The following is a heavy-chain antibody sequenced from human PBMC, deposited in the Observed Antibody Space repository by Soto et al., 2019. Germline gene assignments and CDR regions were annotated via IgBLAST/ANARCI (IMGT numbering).Heavy chain of an antibody. CDR3: AKATYYDFWSGYLYYYYYMDV. J-gene: IGHJ6*03. Sequence: EVQLLESGGGLVQPGGSLRLSCAASGFTFSSYAMSWVRQAPGKGLEWVSAISGSGGSTYYAASVKGRFTISRDKSKNTLYLQMNSLRAEDTAVYYCAKATYYDFWSGYLYYYYYMDVWGKGTTVTVSS. V-gene: IGHV3-23*01. D-gene: IGHD3-3*01. CDR2: ISGSGGST. CDR1: GFTFSSYA.